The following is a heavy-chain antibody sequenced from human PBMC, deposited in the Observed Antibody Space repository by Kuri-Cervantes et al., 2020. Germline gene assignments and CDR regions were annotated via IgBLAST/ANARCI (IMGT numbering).Heavy chain of an antibody. Sequence: SETLSLTCAVYGGSFSGYYWSWIRQPPGKGLEWIGEINHSGSTNQNPSLKSRVTISVDTSKNQFSLKLSSVTAADTAVYYCARTREFSGYDNQYYYYMDVWGKGTTVTVSS. CDR3: ARTREFSGYDNQYYYYMDV. V-gene: IGHV4-34*01. J-gene: IGHJ6*03. CDR2: INHSGST. D-gene: IGHD5-12*01. CDR1: GGSFSGYY.